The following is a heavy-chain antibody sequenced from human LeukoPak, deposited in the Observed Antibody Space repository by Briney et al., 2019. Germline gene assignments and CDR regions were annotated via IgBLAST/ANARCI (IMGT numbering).Heavy chain of an antibody. CDR3: ARDYYDSSGTNWFDP. CDR2: IYYSGST. V-gene: IGHV4-59*01. J-gene: IGHJ5*02. Sequence: SETLSLTCTVSGGSISSYYWSWIRQPPGKGLEWIGYIYYSGSTNYNPSLKSRVTISVDTSKNQFSLKLSSVAAADTAVYYCARDYYDSSGTNWFDPWGQGTLVTVSS. CDR1: GGSISSYY. D-gene: IGHD3-22*01.